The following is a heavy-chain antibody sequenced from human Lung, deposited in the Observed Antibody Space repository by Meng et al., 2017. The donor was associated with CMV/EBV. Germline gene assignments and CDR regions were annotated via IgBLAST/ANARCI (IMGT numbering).Heavy chain of an antibody. CDR3: ARDNNWGPDY. CDR1: GYTFTAHY. V-gene: IGHV1-2*02. CDR2: IHPHRGDT. J-gene: IGHJ4*02. Sequence: SXXVSCKASGYTFTAHYFHWVRQAPGQGLEWMGWIHPHRGDTNYAQQFQGRVTLTRDTSINTGYMELTRLPSDDTAVYYCARDNNWGPDYWGQGTLVTVSS. D-gene: IGHD7-27*01.